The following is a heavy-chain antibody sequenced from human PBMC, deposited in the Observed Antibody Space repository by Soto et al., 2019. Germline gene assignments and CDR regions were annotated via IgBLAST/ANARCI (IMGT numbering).Heavy chain of an antibody. D-gene: IGHD6-13*01. CDR2: IYHSGST. J-gene: IGHJ3*02. Sequence: QVQLQESGPGLVKPSGTLSLTCAVSGGSISSSNWWSWVRQPPGKGLEWIGEIYHSGSTNYNPSLKSRVTISVDKSKNQFSLKLSSVTAADTPVYYCARWPVEAAGPSDDAFDIWGQGTMVTVSS. CDR3: ARWPVEAAGPSDDAFDI. V-gene: IGHV4-4*02. CDR1: GGSISSSNW.